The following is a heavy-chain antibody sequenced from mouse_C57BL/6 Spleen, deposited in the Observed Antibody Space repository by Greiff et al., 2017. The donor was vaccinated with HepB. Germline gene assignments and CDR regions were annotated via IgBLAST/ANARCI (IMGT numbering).Heavy chain of an antibody. CDR2: IDPENGDT. J-gene: IGHJ2*01. CDR3: TTDYYYGSSYGY. CDR1: GFNIKDDY. D-gene: IGHD1-1*01. V-gene: IGHV14-4*01. Sequence: EVKLQESGAELVRPGASVKLSCTASGFNIKDDYMHWVKQRPEQGLEWIGWIDPENGDTEYASKFQGKATITADTSSNTAYLQLSSLTSEDTAVYYCTTDYYYGSSYGYWGQGTTLTVSS.